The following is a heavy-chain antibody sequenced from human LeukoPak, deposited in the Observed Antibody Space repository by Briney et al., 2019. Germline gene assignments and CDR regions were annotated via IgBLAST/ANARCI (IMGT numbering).Heavy chain of an antibody. D-gene: IGHD3-10*02. V-gene: IGHV3-48*03. CDR3: AELGMIGGV. Sequence: PGGSLRLSCAAPGFTFSSYEMNWVRQAPGKGLEWVSYISSSGSTIYYADSVKGRFTISRDNAENSLYLQMNSLRAEDTAVYYCAELGMIGGVWGKGTTVTISS. CDR2: ISSSGSTI. CDR1: GFTFSSYE. J-gene: IGHJ6*04.